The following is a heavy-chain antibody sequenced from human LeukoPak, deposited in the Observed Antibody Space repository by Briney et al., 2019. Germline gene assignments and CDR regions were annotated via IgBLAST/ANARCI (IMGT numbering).Heavy chain of an antibody. V-gene: IGHV3-48*03. CDR1: GFTFSSYE. J-gene: IGHJ4*02. Sequence: PGGSLRLSCAASGFTFSSYEMNWVRQAPGKGLEWVSYICSSGSTIYYADSVKGRFTISRDNGKNSLYLQMNSLRAEDTAVYYCARGKYYSWYYFDYWGQGTLVTVSS. D-gene: IGHD3-10*01. CDR2: ICSSGSTI. CDR3: ARGKYYSWYYFDY.